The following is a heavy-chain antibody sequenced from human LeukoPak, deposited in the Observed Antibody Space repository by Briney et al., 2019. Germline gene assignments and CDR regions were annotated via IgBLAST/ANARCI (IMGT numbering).Heavy chain of an antibody. J-gene: IGHJ5*02. CDR3: ARWGTYASTSNWFDP. Sequence: SETLSLTCNVSGDSISRSRHFWAWIRQSPGRGLEWIGYIYNSGSTYYNPSLKSRVTISVDTSKNQFSLRLSSVTAADTAVYYCARWGTYASTSNWFDPWGQGTLVTVSA. V-gene: IGHV4-39*07. CDR2: IYNSGST. CDR1: GDSISRSRHF. D-gene: IGHD2-2*01.